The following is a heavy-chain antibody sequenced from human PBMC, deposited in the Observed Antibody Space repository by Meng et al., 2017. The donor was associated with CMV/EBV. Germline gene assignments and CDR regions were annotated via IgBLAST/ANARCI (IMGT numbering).Heavy chain of an antibody. CDR2: ISAYNGNT. CDR1: GYTFTSYG. J-gene: IGHJ6*02. CDR3: ARFSRYYYYYGMDV. V-gene: IGHV1-18*01. Sequence: ASVKVSCKASGYTFTSYGISWVRQAPGQGLEWMGWISAYNGNTNYAQKFQGRVTMTRDTSISTAYMELSRLRSDDTAVYYCARFSRYYYYYGMDVWGQGTTVTVSS.